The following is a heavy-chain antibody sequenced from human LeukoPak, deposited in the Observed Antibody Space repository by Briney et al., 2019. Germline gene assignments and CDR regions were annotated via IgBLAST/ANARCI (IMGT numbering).Heavy chain of an antibody. J-gene: IGHJ5*02. D-gene: IGHD1-26*01. CDR1: GVTFSTTW. Sequence: GGSLRLSCVASGVTFSTTWVTWVRQAPGKGLEWVATIDKHGNGKYYLDSVKGRFAISRDYASNSVFLQMDSLRAEDTSVYYCARDAGWGSYDLWGQGTPVTVS. V-gene: IGHV3-7*01. CDR3: ARDAGWGSYDL. CDR2: IDKHGNGK.